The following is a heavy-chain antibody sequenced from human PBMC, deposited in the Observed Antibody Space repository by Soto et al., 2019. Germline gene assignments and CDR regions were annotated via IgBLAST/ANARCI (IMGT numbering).Heavy chain of an antibody. CDR2: IRNKPNRYST. Sequence: PGGSLRLSCAASGFIFSDHYMDWVRQAPGKGLEGVGRIRNKPNRYSTDYAASVKGRFTISRDDSSNSLYLQMNSLKTEDTAVYYCASAQNRGGDFDLWGRGTLVTVSS. CDR3: ASAQNRGGDFDL. V-gene: IGHV3-72*01. J-gene: IGHJ2*01. D-gene: IGHD3-10*01. CDR1: GFIFSDHY.